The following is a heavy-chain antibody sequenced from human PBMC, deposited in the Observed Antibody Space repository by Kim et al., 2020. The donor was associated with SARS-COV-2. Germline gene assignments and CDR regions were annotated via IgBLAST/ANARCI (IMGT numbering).Heavy chain of an antibody. V-gene: IGHV3-30-3*01. Sequence: GGSLRLSCAASGFTFSSYAMHWVRQAPGKGLEWVAVISYDGSNKYYADSVKGRFTISRDNSKNTLYLQMNSLRAEDTAVYYCARDLGAVAGPSGEEYYY. CDR2: ISYDGSNK. D-gene: IGHD6-19*01. CDR1: GFTFSSYA. J-gene: IGHJ6*01. CDR3: ARDLGAVAGPSGEEYYY.